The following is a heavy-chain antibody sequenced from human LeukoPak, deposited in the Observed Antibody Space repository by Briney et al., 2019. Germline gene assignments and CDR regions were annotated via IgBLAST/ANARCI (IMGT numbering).Heavy chain of an antibody. V-gene: IGHV4-59*01. Sequence: SETLSLTCSVSGGSISTYYWTWIRQPPGKGLEWIGYIYYSGSTNYNPSLKSRVTISVDTSKNQFSLNLSSVTATDTAVYYCARANYYGSGPETFDIWGQGTKVTVSS. D-gene: IGHD3-10*01. J-gene: IGHJ3*02. CDR2: IYYSGST. CDR3: ARANYYGSGPETFDI. CDR1: GGSISTYY.